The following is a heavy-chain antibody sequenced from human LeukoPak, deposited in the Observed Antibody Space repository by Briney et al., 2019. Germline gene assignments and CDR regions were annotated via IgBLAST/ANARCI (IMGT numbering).Heavy chain of an antibody. Sequence: QPGGSLRLSCAASGFTFDDYAMHWVRQAPGKGLEWVSLISWDGGSTYYADSVKGRFTISRDNSKNSPYLQMNSLRAEDTALYYCAKDGDCSGGSCYYYYYYYMDVWGKGTTVTVSS. CDR3: AKDGDCSGGSCYYYYYYYMDV. V-gene: IGHV3-43D*04. CDR2: ISWDGGST. CDR1: GFTFDDYA. D-gene: IGHD2-15*01. J-gene: IGHJ6*03.